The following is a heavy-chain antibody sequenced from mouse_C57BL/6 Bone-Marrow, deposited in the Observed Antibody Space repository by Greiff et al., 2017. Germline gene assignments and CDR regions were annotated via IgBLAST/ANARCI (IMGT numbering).Heavy chain of an antibody. CDR1: GYSFTSYY. V-gene: IGHV1-66*01. J-gene: IGHJ4*01. D-gene: IGHD2-2*01. CDR2: IYPGSGNT. CDR3: ASRLWLRRWY. Sequence: QVQLQQSGPELVKPGASVKISCKASGYSFTSYYIHWVKQRPGQGLEWIGWIYPGSGNTKYNEKFKGKATLTADTSSSTAYMQLSSLTSEDSAVYYCASRLWLRRWYWGQGTSVTVSS.